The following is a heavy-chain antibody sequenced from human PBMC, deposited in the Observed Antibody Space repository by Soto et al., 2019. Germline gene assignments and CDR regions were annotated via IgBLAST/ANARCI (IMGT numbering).Heavy chain of an antibody. CDR2: IYSGGST. CDR1: GFTVSSNY. D-gene: IGHD3-16*01. Sequence: PGGSLRLSCAASGFTVSSNYMSWVRQAPGKGLEWVSVIYSGGSTYYADSVKGRFTISRDNSKSTLYLQMNSLRAEDTAVYYCARSRRGGAFDIWGQGTMVTVSS. J-gene: IGHJ3*02. CDR3: ARSRRGGAFDI. V-gene: IGHV3-53*01.